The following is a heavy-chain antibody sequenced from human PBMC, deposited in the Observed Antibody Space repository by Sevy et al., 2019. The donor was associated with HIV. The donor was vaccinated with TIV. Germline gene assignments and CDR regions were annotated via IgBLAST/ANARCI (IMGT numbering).Heavy chain of an antibody. Sequence: GGSLRLSCAASGVSFSNAWMNWVRQAPGKGLEWVGHIKCTIDGGPTPGYAAPVSDRFTISKDYSSDTLYVHLQMNSLRTEDTAVYYCTTDPAPCSDTSTYNYRCPDAYWGQGTLVTVSS. CDR1: GVSFSNAW. D-gene: IGHD3-22*01. CDR3: TTDPAPCSDTSTYNYRCPDAY. V-gene: IGHV3-15*07. J-gene: IGHJ4*02. CDR2: IKCTIDGGPTP.